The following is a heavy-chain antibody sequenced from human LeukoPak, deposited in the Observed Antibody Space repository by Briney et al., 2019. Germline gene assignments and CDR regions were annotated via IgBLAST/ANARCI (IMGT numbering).Heavy chain of an antibody. D-gene: IGHD2-2*01. Sequence: SETLSLTCTVSGGSISSYYWSWIRQPPGKGLEWIGYIYYSGSTNYNPSLKSRVTISVDTSKNQFSLKLSSVTAADTAVYYCATHKDTSCYSTWGQGTLVTVSS. CDR1: GGSISSYY. V-gene: IGHV4-59*12. CDR2: IYYSGST. J-gene: IGHJ5*02. CDR3: ATHKDTSCYST.